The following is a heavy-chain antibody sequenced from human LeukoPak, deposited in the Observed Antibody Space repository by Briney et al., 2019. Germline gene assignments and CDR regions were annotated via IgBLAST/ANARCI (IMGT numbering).Heavy chain of an antibody. CDR3: ARDGIVATITFAFDY. D-gene: IGHD5-12*01. CDR2: ISAYNGNT. V-gene: IGHV1-18*01. J-gene: IGHJ4*02. Sequence: ASVNVSCKASGYTFTSYGISWVRQAPGQGLEWMGWISAYNGNTNYAQKLQGRVTMTTDTSTSTAYMELRSLGSDDTAVYYCARDGIVATITFAFDYWGQGTLVTVSS. CDR1: GYTFTSYG.